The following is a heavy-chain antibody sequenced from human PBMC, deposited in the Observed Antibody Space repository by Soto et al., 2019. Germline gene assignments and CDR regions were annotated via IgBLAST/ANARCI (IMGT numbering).Heavy chain of an antibody. CDR2: IYPGDSDT. CDR3: ARRVVVAAHAFDY. Sequence: PGESLKISCKGSGYSFTSYWIGWVRQMPGKGLEWMGIIYPGDSDTRYSPSFQGQVTISADKSISTAYLQWSSLKASDTAMYYSARRVVVAAHAFDYWGQGTLVTVSS. D-gene: IGHD2-15*01. CDR1: GYSFTSYW. J-gene: IGHJ4*02. V-gene: IGHV5-51*01.